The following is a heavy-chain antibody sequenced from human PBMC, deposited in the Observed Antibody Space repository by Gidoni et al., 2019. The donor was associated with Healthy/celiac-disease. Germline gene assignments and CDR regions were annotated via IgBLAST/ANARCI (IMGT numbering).Heavy chain of an antibody. D-gene: IGHD3-10*01. CDR3: AAASGSYYNVDY. CDR2: LVVGSGNT. J-gene: IGHJ4*02. Sequence: MPLVQSGPEVKKPGTSVKVSCKASGFTFTSSAVQWVRQARGQRLEWIGWLVVGSGNTNYAQKFQERVTITRDMSTSTAYMELSSLRSEDTAVYYCAAASGSYYNVDYWGQGTLVTVSS. V-gene: IGHV1-58*01. CDR1: GFTFTSSA.